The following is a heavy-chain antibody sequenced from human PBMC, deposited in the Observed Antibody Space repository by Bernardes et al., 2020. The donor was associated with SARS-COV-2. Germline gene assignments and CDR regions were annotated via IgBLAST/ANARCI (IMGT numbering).Heavy chain of an antibody. J-gene: IGHJ2*01. D-gene: IGHD3-22*01. CDR2: IDPSDSYT. V-gene: IGHV5-10-1*01. Sequence: GESLKISCKGSGYSFTSYWISWVRQMPGKGLEWMGRIDPSDSYTNYSPFFQGYVTISADKSISTAYLQWSSLKASDTAMYYCARIPKRGVVVIDWYFDLWGRGTLVTVSS. CDR3: ARIPKRGVVVIDWYFDL. CDR1: GYSFTSYW.